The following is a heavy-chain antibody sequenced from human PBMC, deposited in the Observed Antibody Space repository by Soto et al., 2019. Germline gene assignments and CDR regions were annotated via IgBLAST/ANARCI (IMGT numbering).Heavy chain of an antibody. Sequence: QVQLVQSGAEVKKPGTSVKVSCKASGYTFTINGISWVRQAPGQGLEWMGWISTYNGNTNNAQKRQGRFTMTRDTSTSIAYIELRDLRSDYTVVYYCSRDGYCVDGYWGQGSLVTVSS. CDR1: GYTFTING. J-gene: IGHJ4*02. D-gene: IGHD2-2*03. CDR3: SRDGYCVDGY. CDR2: ISTYNGNT. V-gene: IGHV1-18*01.